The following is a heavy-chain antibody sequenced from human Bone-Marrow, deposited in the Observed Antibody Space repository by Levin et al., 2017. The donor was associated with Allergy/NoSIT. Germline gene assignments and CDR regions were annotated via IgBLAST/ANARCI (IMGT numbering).Heavy chain of an antibody. Sequence: SETLSLTCAVSGVSISSSNWWSWVRQSPGKRLEWIGEIYYSGRTNYNPSLNSRVTISVDKSKNEFSLKLTSVTASVTAVYYCAKDRVVGGEWGDHFYGMAVWGQGTTVTVSS. J-gene: IGHJ6*02. V-gene: IGHV4-4*02. CDR3: AKDRVVGGEWGDHFYGMAV. CDR2: IYYSGRT. D-gene: IGHD3-16*01. CDR1: GVSISSSNW.